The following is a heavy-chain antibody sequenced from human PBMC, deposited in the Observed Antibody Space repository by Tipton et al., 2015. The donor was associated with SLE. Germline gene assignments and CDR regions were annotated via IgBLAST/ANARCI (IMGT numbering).Heavy chain of an antibody. J-gene: IGHJ3*02. CDR2: IHHSGSN. D-gene: IGHD1-26*01. Sequence: GLVKPSETLSVTCTVSGGSIGSHYWTWIRQPPGKPLEWIGYIHHSGSNNYNPSLRSRVTISVDRSKNQFSLVLSSVTAADTAVYYCARESDYSGQDAFDIWGQGTMVTVSS. V-gene: IGHV4-59*11. CDR3: ARESDYSGQDAFDI. CDR1: GGSIGSHY.